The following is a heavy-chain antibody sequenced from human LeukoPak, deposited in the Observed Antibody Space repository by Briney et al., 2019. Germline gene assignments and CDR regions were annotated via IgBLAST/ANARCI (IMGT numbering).Heavy chain of an antibody. D-gene: IGHD3-22*01. CDR1: GGSISSGGYY. CDR2: IYYSGST. CDR3: ARDDSSGYYGY. Sequence: DPSETLSLTCTVSGGSISSGGYYWSWIRQHPGKGLEWIGYIYYSGSTYYNPSLKSRVTISVDTSKNQFSLKLSSVTAADTAVYYCARDDSSGYYGYWGQGTLVTVSS. J-gene: IGHJ4*02. V-gene: IGHV4-31*03.